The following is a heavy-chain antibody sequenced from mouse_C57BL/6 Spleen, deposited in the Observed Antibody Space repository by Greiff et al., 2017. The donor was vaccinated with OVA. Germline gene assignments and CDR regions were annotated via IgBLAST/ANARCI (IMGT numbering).Heavy chain of an antibody. D-gene: IGHD3-2*02. Sequence: QVQLQQSGAELVKPGASVKLSCKASGYTFTSYWMHWVKQRPGQGLEWIGMIHPNSGSTNYNEKFKSKATLTVDKSSSTAYMQLSSLTSEDSAVYYCARSVDSSGPYFDYWGQGTTLTVSS. CDR2: IHPNSGST. V-gene: IGHV1-64*01. J-gene: IGHJ2*01. CDR3: ARSVDSSGPYFDY. CDR1: GYTFTSYW.